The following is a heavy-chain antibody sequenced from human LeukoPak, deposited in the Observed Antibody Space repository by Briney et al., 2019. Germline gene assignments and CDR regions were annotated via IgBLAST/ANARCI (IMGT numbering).Heavy chain of an antibody. CDR2: ISSSSRTR. CDR1: GFIFSDYY. CDR3: TRDLRGTYCGGDCYSMA. J-gene: IGHJ4*02. V-gene: IGHV3-11*04. D-gene: IGHD2-21*02. Sequence: GGSLRLSCAASGFIFSDYYMSWIRQAPGKGLEWVAYISSSSRTRYYAESVRGRFTISRDNAKNSLYLQMNSLRAEDTAMYYCTRDLRGTYCGGDCYSMAWGQGTLVTVSS.